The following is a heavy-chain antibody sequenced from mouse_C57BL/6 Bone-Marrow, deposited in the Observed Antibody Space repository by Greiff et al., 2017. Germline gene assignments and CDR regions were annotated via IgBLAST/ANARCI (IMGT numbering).Heavy chain of an antibody. J-gene: IGHJ4*01. D-gene: IGHD1-1*01. V-gene: IGHV1-82*01. Sequence: QVQLQQSGPELVKPGASVKISCKASGYAFSSSWMNWVKQRPGKGLEWIGRIYPGDGDTNYNGKFKGKATLTADKSSSTAYMQLSSLTSEDSAVYFCARRDYYGSSHAMDYWGQGTSV. CDR1: GYAFSSSW. CDR2: IYPGDGDT. CDR3: ARRDYYGSSHAMDY.